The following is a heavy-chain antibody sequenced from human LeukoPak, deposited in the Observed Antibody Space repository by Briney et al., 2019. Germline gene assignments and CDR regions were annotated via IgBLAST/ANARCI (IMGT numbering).Heavy chain of an antibody. CDR1: GFTFSSYA. D-gene: IGHD2-15*01. CDR3: ARYRAAKLDY. CDR2: IKQDGSEK. Sequence: GGSLRLSCAASGFTFSSYAMSWVRQVPGKGLEWVANIKQDGSEKYYVDSVKGRFTISRDNAKNSLYLQMNSLRAEDTAVYYCARYRAAKLDYWGQGTLVTVSS. J-gene: IGHJ4*02. V-gene: IGHV3-7*01.